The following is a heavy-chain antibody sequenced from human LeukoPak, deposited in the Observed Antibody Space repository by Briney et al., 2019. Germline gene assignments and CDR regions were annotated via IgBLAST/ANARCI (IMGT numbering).Heavy chain of an antibody. CDR2: FDPEDGET. J-gene: IGHJ4*02. CDR1: GYTLTELS. CDR3: ATGGEYSSGSYYFDY. Sequence: ASVKVSCKVSGYTLTELSMHWVRQAPGKGLEWMGGFDPEDGETIYAQKFQGRVTMTEDTSTDTAYMELSSLRSEDTAVYYCATGGEYSSGSYYFDYWGQGTLVTVSS. V-gene: IGHV1-24*01. D-gene: IGHD6-19*01.